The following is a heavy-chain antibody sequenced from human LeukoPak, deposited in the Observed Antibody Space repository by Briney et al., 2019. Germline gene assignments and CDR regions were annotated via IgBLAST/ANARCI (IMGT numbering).Heavy chain of an antibody. CDR1: GLTFINFG. Sequence: GGSLRLSCAASGLTFINFGMTWVRQAPGKGLEWVSAISGSAVITFYADSVKGRFTISRDNSKNTLYLQMNSLRAEDTAVYYCAKDSSSSWDGDWFDPWGQGTLVTVSS. V-gene: IGHV3-23*01. D-gene: IGHD6-13*01. CDR3: AKDSSSSWDGDWFDP. J-gene: IGHJ5*02. CDR2: ISGSAVIT.